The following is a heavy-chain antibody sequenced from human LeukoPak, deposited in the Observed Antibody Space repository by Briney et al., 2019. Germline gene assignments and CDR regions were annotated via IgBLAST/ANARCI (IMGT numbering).Heavy chain of an antibody. V-gene: IGHV3-30-3*01. Sequence: GGSLRLSCAASGFTFSSYAMHWVRQAPGKGLEWVAVISYDGSNKYYADSVKGRFTISRDNSKNTLYLQMNSLRAEDTAVYYCAREVKGDWGQGTLVTVSS. CDR2: ISYDGSNK. D-gene: IGHD3-22*01. CDR3: AREVKGD. CDR1: GFTFSSYA. J-gene: IGHJ4*02.